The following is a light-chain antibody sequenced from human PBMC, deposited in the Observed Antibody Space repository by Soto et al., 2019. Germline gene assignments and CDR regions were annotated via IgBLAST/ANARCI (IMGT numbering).Light chain of an antibody. CDR3: QQYYSSPYT. CDR2: WAS. CDR1: QSVLYSSNNKNY. J-gene: IGKJ2*01. V-gene: IGKV4-1*01. Sequence: DIVMTQSPDSLAVSLGERATIYCKSSQSVLYSSNNKNYLAWYQQKPGQPPKLLIYWASTRESGVPDRFSGSGSETDFTLTISSLQAEDVAVYYCQQYYSSPYTFGQGTKLEIK.